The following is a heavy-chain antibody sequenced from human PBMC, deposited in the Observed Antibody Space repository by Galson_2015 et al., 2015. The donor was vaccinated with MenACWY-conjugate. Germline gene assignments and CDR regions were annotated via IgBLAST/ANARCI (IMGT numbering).Heavy chain of an antibody. Sequence: SETLSLTCTVSGASVSPGRSYWSWIRQPPGKGLEWIGYIYYTGNTNYNPSLKSRVTISVDTSKNQFSLKLNSATAADTAVYYCARVVRDVVVIPDASLYYYMDVWGKGTTVTVSS. D-gene: IGHD2-2*01. J-gene: IGHJ6*03. CDR1: GASVSPGRSY. CDR3: ARVVRDVVVIPDASLYYYMDV. CDR2: IYYTGNT. V-gene: IGHV4-61*01.